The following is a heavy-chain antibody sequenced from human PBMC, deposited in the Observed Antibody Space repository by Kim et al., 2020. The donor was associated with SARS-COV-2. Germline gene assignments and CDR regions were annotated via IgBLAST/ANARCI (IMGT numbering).Heavy chain of an antibody. CDR3: ARGLASRTRADWFDP. D-gene: IGHD2-2*01. CDR2: IYYSGST. V-gene: IGHV4-30-4*01. CDR1: GGSISSGDYY. J-gene: IGHJ5*02. Sequence: SETLSLTCTVSGGSISSGDYYWSWIRQPPGKGLEWIGYIYYSGSTYYNPSLKSRVTISVDTSKNQFSLKLSSVTAADTAVYYCARGLASRTRADWFDPWGQGTLVTVSS.